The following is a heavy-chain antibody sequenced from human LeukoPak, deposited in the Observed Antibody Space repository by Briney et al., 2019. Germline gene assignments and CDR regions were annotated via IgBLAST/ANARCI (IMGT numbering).Heavy chain of an antibody. CDR1: GYSFTSYW. CDR2: VYPGDSDT. Sequence: GEPRESSCKASGYSFTSYWIAWVRQMPGKGLEWMGIVYPGDSDTRYSPSFQGQVTISADKSISTAYLQWSSLKASDTAMYYCARLDIVATLALDYWGQGAVVTVSS. V-gene: IGHV5-51*01. D-gene: IGHD5-12*01. J-gene: IGHJ4*02. CDR3: ARLDIVATLALDY.